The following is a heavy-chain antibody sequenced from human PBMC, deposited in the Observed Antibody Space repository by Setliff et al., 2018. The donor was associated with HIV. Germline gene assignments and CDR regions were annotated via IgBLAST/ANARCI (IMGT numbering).Heavy chain of an antibody. CDR3: VRDRTQQNWGSRGYYYMDV. Sequence: GASVKVSCKASGYRFNTYGISWVRQTPGQGLEWVGWINPNNGDTNYAQKFQGRVTMTRDTSISTAYMELTRLRSDDTAVYYCVRDRTQQNWGSRGYYYMDVWGKGTTVTVSS. J-gene: IGHJ6*03. V-gene: IGHV1-2*02. D-gene: IGHD7-27*01. CDR1: GYRFNTYG. CDR2: INPNNGDT.